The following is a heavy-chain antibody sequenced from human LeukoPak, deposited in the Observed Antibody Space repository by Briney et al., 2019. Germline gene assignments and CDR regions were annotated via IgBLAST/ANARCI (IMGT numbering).Heavy chain of an antibody. D-gene: IGHD7-27*01. CDR1: GFTFRNYW. CDR3: ARAWGHYDH. Sequence: GGSLRLSCAASGFTFRNYWMSWVRQAPGKGLEWVANIKEDGSEKYYVDSGKGRFTISRDNAKISPFLQMNSLRAEDTAVYYCARAWGHYDHWGQGTLVTVSS. J-gene: IGHJ4*02. CDR2: IKEDGSEK. V-gene: IGHV3-7*01.